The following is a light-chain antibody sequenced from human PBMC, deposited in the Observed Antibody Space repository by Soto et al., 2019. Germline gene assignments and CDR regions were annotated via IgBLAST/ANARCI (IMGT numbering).Light chain of an antibody. CDR1: QSISTY. CDR3: QQSSITPRS. J-gene: IGKJ1*01. CDR2: GAS. Sequence: DIRLTQSPPSLSASVGDRVTISCRASQSISTYLMWYQQKPGKAPNLLIYGASSLQNGDQSRFSGSGSGTEFTLTISGLQPEDFATYYCQQSSITPRSFGQGTKVEVK. V-gene: IGKV1-39*01.